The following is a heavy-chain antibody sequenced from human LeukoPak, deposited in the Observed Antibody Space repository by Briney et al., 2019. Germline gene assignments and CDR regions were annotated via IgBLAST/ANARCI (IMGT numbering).Heavy chain of an antibody. Sequence: VASVKVSCTASGYTFTVNYMHWVRQAPGQGLELMGCINPNSGGTNYAQKFQGRVTMTRDTSISTAYMELGRLRSDDSAVYYCARVRSAVAGTGYYFDYWGKGTLVTVSS. J-gene: IGHJ4*02. CDR1: GYTFTVNY. D-gene: IGHD6-19*01. V-gene: IGHV1-2*02. CDR3: ARVRSAVAGTGYYFDY. CDR2: INPNSGGT.